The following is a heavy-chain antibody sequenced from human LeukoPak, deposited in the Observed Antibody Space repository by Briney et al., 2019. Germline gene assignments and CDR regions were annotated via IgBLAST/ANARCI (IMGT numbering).Heavy chain of an antibody. CDR1: GVSSSSSY. Sequence: KASETLSLNCTVAGVSSSSSYWSWIRQPPGQGLSWIGYIFYTGDSNHNPSFKSRVSISLDTSKDQISLKLYSVTAADTAVYYCARHRFASPLDSWGQGTLVTVSS. V-gene: IGHV4-59*08. CDR3: ARHRFASPLDS. CDR2: IFYTGDS. D-gene: IGHD2-21*01. J-gene: IGHJ4*02.